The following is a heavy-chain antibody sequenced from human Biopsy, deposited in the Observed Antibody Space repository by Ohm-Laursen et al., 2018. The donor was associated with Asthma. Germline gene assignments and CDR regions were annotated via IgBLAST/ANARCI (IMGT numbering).Heavy chain of an antibody. CDR1: PGSINDYY. D-gene: IGHD5-18*01. CDR2: VHSSGNT. Sequence: SETLSLTCTVSPGSINDYYWNWIRQFPGKGLEWIGYVHSSGNTNYNPSLKSRVTISLDTSKNHFSLRLSFVTAADTAVYFCARGQGRGIQLWSLDPWGQGILVTVSS. V-gene: IGHV4-59*01. J-gene: IGHJ5*02. CDR3: ARGQGRGIQLWSLDP.